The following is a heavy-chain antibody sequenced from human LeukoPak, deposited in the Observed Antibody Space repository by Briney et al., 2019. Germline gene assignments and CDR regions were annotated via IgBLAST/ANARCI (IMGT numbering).Heavy chain of an antibody. Sequence: GGSLRLSCAASGFTFSSYWMGWVRQAPGKGLEWVANIKQDGSEKYYVDSVKGRFTISRDNAKNSLYLQMNSLRAEDTAVYYCARGGVRRAFDIWGQGTMVTVSS. CDR2: IKQDGSEK. D-gene: IGHD2-8*01. V-gene: IGHV3-7*05. CDR1: GFTFSSYW. CDR3: ARGGVRRAFDI. J-gene: IGHJ3*02.